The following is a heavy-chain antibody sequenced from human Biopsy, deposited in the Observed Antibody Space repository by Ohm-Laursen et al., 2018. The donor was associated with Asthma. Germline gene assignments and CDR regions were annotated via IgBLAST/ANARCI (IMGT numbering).Heavy chain of an antibody. CDR1: GGSFTHYF. V-gene: IGHV4-34*01. D-gene: IGHD6-19*01. J-gene: IGHJ1*01. CDR2: INYRGDT. Sequence: GTLSLTWAISGGSFTHYFWMWIRQPPGKGLEWIGEINYRGDTNYNPSLESRVSISVDTSTYHFSLRLNSVTAAETAVYYCVRCEEVAGTYFKDWDQGTLVTVSS. CDR3: VRCEEVAGTYFKD.